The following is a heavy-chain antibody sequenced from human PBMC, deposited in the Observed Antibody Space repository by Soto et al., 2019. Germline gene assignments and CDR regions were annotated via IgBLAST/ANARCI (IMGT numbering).Heavy chain of an antibody. J-gene: IGHJ3*01. V-gene: IGHV4-31*03. CDR3: AQAIVFTGGDAFDL. CDR2: IFYSGRT. Sequence: QVQLQESGPGLVKPSQTLSLTCTVSGGSISTGGLSWHWLRQFPGKGLEWIGSIFYSGRTSDNPSLTRRVVMSIEASKKRFSLRLSSVTAADTAVYYCAQAIVFTGGDAFDLWGQGRLVTVSS. D-gene: IGHD1-1*01. CDR1: GGSISTGGLS.